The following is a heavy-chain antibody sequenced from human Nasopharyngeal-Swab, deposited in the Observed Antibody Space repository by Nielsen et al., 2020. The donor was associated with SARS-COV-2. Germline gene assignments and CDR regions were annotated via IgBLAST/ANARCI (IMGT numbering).Heavy chain of an antibody. CDR1: GGSISSSSYY. CDR2: IYYSGST. Sequence: SETLSLTCTVSGGSISSSSYYWGWIRQPPGKGLEWIGSIYYSGSTYYNPSLKSRVTISVDRSKNQFSLKLSSVTAADTAVYYCARGGFVVVTASYAFDIWGQGTMVTVSS. V-gene: IGHV4-39*07. D-gene: IGHD2-21*02. J-gene: IGHJ3*02. CDR3: ARGGFVVVTASYAFDI.